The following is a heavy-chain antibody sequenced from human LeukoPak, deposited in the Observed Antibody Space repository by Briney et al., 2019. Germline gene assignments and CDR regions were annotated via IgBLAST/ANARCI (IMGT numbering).Heavy chain of an antibody. CDR1: GFSIGDYA. CDR3: TQTVAGIHDY. CDR2: IKSKAFRGTT. J-gene: IGHJ4*02. V-gene: IGHV3-49*04. Sequence: PGRSLRLSCTVSGFSIGDYAMSWVRQAPGKGLEWVGFIKSKAFRGTTQYAASLKGRFSISRDDFKSIAYLQMNSLKTEDTVVYYCTQTVAGIHDYWGQGTLVTVSS. D-gene: IGHD6-19*01.